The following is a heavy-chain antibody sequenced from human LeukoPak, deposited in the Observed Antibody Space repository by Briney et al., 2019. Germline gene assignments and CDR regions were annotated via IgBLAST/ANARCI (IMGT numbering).Heavy chain of an antibody. D-gene: IGHD3-3*01. J-gene: IGHJ3*02. CDR3: ARAGLNYDFWSGYYAFDI. CDR2: IYYSGST. Sequence: ASETLSLTCTVSGGSISSYYWSWIRQPPGKRLEWIGYIYYSGSTNYNPSLKSRVTISVDTSKNQFSLKLSSVTAADTAVYYCARAGLNYDFWSGYYAFDIWGQGTMVTVSS. V-gene: IGHV4-59*01. CDR1: GGSISSYY.